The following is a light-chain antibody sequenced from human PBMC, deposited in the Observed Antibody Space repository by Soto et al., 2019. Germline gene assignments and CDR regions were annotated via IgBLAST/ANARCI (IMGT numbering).Light chain of an antibody. V-gene: IGLV1-36*01. J-gene: IGLJ3*02. CDR1: SSNIGNNA. Sequence: QSVLTQPPSVSAAPRQRVTISCSGSSSNIGNNAVNWYQHLPGKAPKLLIHYDDRVPSGVSDRFSGSKSGTSASLAISELQSEDDADYYCAAWDDRLNGPVFGGGTKLTVL. CDR3: AAWDDRLNGPV. CDR2: YDD.